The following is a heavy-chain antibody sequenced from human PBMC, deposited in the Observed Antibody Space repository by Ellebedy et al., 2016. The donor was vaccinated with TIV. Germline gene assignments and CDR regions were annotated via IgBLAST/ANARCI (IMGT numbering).Heavy chain of an antibody. V-gene: IGHV6-1*01. D-gene: IGHD3-10*01. CDR2: TYYRSKWNN. CDR3: ARGWFGSGMGV. Sequence: SETLSLTCVISGDSVSTDIGWNCIRQSPSRGLEWLGRTYYRSKWNNDYAVSLKSRITINPDTSKNQFSLQLNSVIPDDTAVYYCARGWFGSGMGVWGQGTTVTVSS. CDR1: GDSVSTDIG. J-gene: IGHJ6*02.